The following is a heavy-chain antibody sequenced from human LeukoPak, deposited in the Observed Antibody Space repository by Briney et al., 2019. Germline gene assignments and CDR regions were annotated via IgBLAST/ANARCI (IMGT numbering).Heavy chain of an antibody. Sequence: PGGSLRLSCAASGFTFSSYWMHWVRQAPGKGLEWVSGISGSGGSTYYADSVKGRFTISRDNSKNTLYLQMNSLRVEDTAVYYCAKQYDFWSGPDYWGQGTLVTVSS. CDR1: GFTFSSYW. CDR2: ISGSGGST. CDR3: AKQYDFWSGPDY. D-gene: IGHD3-3*01. V-gene: IGHV3-23*01. J-gene: IGHJ4*02.